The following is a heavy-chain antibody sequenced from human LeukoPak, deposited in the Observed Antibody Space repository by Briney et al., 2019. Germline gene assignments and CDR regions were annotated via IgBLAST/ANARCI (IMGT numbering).Heavy chain of an antibody. CDR3: ARHYYGSGTYYAYFDY. Sequence: SETLSLTCAVYGGSFSGYYWSWIRQPPGKGLEWIGEINHSGSTNYNPSPKSRVTISVDTSKNQFSLKLSSVTAADTAVYYCARHYYGSGTYYAYFDYWGQGTLVTVSS. D-gene: IGHD3-10*01. J-gene: IGHJ4*02. V-gene: IGHV4-34*01. CDR2: INHSGST. CDR1: GGSFSGYY.